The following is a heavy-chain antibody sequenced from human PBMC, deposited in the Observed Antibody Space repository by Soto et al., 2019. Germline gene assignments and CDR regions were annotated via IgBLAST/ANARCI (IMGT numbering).Heavy chain of an antibody. CDR3: ARIPRYSYATSDPLDN. Sequence: AAVKVSCKASGGSFNTYAFSWVLQAPGQGLEWMGSILPIMGSVNYAHDFRGRLSITADPSTTTAYMELTSLTSHDTAMYYCARIPRYSYATSDPLDNWGKGTLVTVSS. CDR2: ILPIMGSV. CDR1: GGSFNTYA. J-gene: IGHJ4*02. V-gene: IGHV1-69*13. D-gene: IGHD2-15*01.